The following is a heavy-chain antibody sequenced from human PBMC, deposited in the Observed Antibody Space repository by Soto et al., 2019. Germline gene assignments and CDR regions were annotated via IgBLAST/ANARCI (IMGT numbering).Heavy chain of an antibody. V-gene: IGHV1-69*13. CDR2: IIPVFVKP. CDR1: GGPFGSYA. J-gene: IGHJ5*02. D-gene: IGHD6-6*01. CDR3: AREKSEYRSQISWFDH. Sequence: SVKVSCKTSGGPFGSYAISWVRQAPGQGLEWMGGIIPVFVKPNYAQKFQDRVTITADESTNTVYVELSSLRSDDTAVYYCAREKSEYRSQISWFDHWGQGTQVTVSS.